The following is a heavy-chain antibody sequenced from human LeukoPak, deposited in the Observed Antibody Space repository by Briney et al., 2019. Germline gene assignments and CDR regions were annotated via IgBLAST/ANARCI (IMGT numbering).Heavy chain of an antibody. D-gene: IGHD2-15*01. CDR1: AGSIRSSYYS. CDR3: ARVGGGDCSGGSCFFQPFDN. J-gene: IGHJ4*02. CDR2: IYHRGNT. V-gene: IGHV4-30-2*01. Sequence: SETLSLTCTVSAGSIRSSYYSWSWIRQPPGKGLECIGFIYHRGNTYYYPSLKSPVTISVDRSKNQFSLKLSSVTAADTAVYYCARVGGGDCSGGSCFFQPFDNWGQGILVTVSS.